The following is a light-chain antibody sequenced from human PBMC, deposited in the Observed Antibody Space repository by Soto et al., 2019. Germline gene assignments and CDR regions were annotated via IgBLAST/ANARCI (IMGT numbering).Light chain of an antibody. CDR1: QSVSNNY. J-gene: IGKJ1*01. Sequence: EIVLTQSPGTLSLSPGERATLSCRASQSVSNNYLAWYQPKPGQAPRLLIYGASNRATGIPDRFSGSGSGTHFTLTISRLEPEDFAVYYCQQYGSSGTFGQGTKVDIK. CDR3: QQYGSSGT. V-gene: IGKV3-20*01. CDR2: GAS.